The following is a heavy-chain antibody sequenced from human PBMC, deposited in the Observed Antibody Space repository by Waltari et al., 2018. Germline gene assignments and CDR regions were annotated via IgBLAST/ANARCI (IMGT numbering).Heavy chain of an antibody. V-gene: IGHV1-69*14. CDR1: GGTFSSYA. D-gene: IGHD2-2*02. Sequence: QVQLVQSGAEVKKPGSSVKVSCKASGGTFSSYAISWVRQAPGHGLEWMGRIIPIFGTANYAQKFQGRVTITADKSTSTAYMELSSLRSEDTAVYYCARAAGLGYCSSTSCYTLDYWGQGTLVTVSS. CDR3: ARAAGLGYCSSTSCYTLDY. J-gene: IGHJ4*02. CDR2: IIPIFGTA.